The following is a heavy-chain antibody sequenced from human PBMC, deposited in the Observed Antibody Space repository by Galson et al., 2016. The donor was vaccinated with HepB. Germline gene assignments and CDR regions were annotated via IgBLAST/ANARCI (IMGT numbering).Heavy chain of an antibody. J-gene: IGHJ4*02. Sequence: PALVKPTQTLTLTCTFSGFSLTTSGAGVGWIRQPPGKAPEWLALIYWDDDRRYSPSLKTRLTITKDTSKKQVVLTMTNMDPVDTATYYCAHGRGAGNSPVFDNWGQGTLVTVSS. V-gene: IGHV2-5*02. CDR1: GFSLTTSGAG. D-gene: IGHD4-23*01. CDR3: AHGRGAGNSPVFDN. CDR2: IYWDDDR.